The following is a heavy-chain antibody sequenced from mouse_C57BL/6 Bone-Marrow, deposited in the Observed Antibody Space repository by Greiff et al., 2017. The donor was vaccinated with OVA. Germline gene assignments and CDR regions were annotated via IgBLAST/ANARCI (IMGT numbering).Heavy chain of an antibody. V-gene: IGHV5-9*01. J-gene: IGHJ3*01. CDR2: ISGGGGNT. CDR1: GFTFSSYT. CDR3: AQNQARVAY. D-gene: IGHD3-2*02. Sequence: EVMLVESGGGLVKPGGSLKLSCAASGFTFSSYTMSWVRQTPEKRLEWVATISGGGGNTYYPDSVKGRFTISRDNAKNTLYLQMSSRRSEDTAVYYCAQNQARVAYWGQGTLVTVSA.